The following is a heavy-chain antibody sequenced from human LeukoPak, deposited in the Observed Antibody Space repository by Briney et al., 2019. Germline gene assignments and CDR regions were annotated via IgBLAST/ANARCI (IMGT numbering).Heavy chain of an antibody. CDR1: GGSISSYY. CDR2: IYYSGST. Sequence: PSETLSLTCSVSGGSISSYYWSWIRQPPGKGLEWIGSIYYSGSTYYNPSLKSRVTISVDTSKNQFSLKLSSVTAADTAVYYCARRDKGAAAGFDYWGQGTLVTVSS. J-gene: IGHJ4*02. CDR3: ARRDKGAAAGFDY. D-gene: IGHD6-13*01. V-gene: IGHV4-39*01.